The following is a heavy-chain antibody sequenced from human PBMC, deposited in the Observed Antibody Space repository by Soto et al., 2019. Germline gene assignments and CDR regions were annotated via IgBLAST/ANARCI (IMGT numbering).Heavy chain of an antibody. CDR1: GYSISSGYY. CDR2: IYHSGST. CDR3: ASIYDSSGYYREGSIDY. D-gene: IGHD3-22*01. J-gene: IGHJ4*02. V-gene: IGHV4-38-2*01. Sequence: TLSLTCAVSGYSISSGYYWGWIRQPPGKGLEWIGSIYHSGSTYYDPSLKSRVTISVDTSKNQFSLKLSSVTAADTAVYYCASIYDSSGYYREGSIDYWGQGTLVTVSS.